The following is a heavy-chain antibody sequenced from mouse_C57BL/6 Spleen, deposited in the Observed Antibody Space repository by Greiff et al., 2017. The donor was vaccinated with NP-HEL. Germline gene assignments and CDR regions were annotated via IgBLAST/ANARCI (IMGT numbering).Heavy chain of an antibody. CDR2: IDPENGDT. Sequence: VQLQQSGAELVRPGASVKLSCTASGFNIKDDYMNWVKQRPEQGLEWIGWIDPENGDTEYASKFQGKATITADTSSNTAYLQLSSLTSEDTAVYYCTCSKRENCRDYWGQGTTLTVSS. V-gene: IGHV14-4*01. CDR1: GFNIKDDY. J-gene: IGHJ2*01. D-gene: IGHD1-1*01. CDR3: TCSKRENCRDY.